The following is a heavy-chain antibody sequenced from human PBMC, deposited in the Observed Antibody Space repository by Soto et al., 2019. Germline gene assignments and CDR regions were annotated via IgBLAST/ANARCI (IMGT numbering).Heavy chain of an antibody. D-gene: IGHD6-19*01. Sequence: QVQLVQSGAEVKKPGASVKVSCKASGNTFTSYDINWVRQATGQGLEWMGWMNPNSGNTGYAQKFQGRVTMTRNTSISTAYMELSSLRSEDTAVYYCAREDPYSSGWFSFGFTWFDPWGQGTLVTVSS. J-gene: IGHJ5*02. CDR2: MNPNSGNT. CDR3: AREDPYSSGWFSFGFTWFDP. V-gene: IGHV1-8*01. CDR1: GNTFTSYD.